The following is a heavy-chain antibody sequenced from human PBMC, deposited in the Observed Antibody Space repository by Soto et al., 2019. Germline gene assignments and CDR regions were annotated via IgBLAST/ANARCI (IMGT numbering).Heavy chain of an antibody. V-gene: IGHV3-11*06. D-gene: IGHD2-21*01. CDR2: IVSGSTYT. CDR3: ARVDGESRMDV. CDR1: GFTFSDYY. Sequence: QVQLVESGGGLVKPGGSLRLSCAASGFTFSDYYMSWIRQAPGKGLEWISYIVSGSTYTNYADSVKGRFTISRDNAKESLYLEMNSLRAEDTAVYYCARVDGESRMDVWGQVTTVSVSS. J-gene: IGHJ6*02.